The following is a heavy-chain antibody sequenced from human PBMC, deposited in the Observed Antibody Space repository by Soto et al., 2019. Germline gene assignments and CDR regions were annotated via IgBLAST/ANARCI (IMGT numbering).Heavy chain of an antibody. CDR1: GYTFTHYG. V-gene: IGHV1-18*01. J-gene: IGHJ2*01. CDR3: ARDLHAGGKYWYFDI. Sequence: QVQLVQSGAEVKKPGASVKVSCKASGYTFTHYGITWVRQAPGQGLEWMGWINSFSGDTNYPQKLQGRLTMTTDTSTNTVYMELRILRSDDTAGYYCARDLHAGGKYWYFDIWGRGTLVTVSS. CDR2: INSFSGDT. D-gene: IGHD2-15*01.